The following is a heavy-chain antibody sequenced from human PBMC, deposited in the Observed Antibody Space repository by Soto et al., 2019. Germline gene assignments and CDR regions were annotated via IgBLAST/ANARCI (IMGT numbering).Heavy chain of an antibody. CDR3: ARWSGYSDA. CDR2: LSGGGANT. D-gene: IGHD2-15*01. CDR1: GFSFSTYS. J-gene: IGHJ4*02. V-gene: IGHV3-23*01. Sequence: TGGSLRLSCAASGFSFSTYSMAWVRQAAGKGPEWVPGLSGGGANTFYIDSVRGRFTISVDISTNTVFLQMDSLRVDDTAVYYCARWSGYSDAWGRGTLVTVSS.